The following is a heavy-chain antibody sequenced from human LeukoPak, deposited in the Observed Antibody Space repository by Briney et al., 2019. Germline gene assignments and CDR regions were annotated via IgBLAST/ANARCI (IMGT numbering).Heavy chain of an antibody. V-gene: IGHV3-15*01. Sequence: KPGGSLRLSCAASGFTFSNALMTWVRQAPGKGLEWVGRIKSKSEGGTIDYGAPVKGRFTISRDDSENRLYLQINSLRSEDTAVYYCAAGRVRDYWGQGTLLPVSS. CDR2: IKSKSEGGTI. CDR1: GFTFSNAL. D-gene: IGHD2-21*01. CDR3: AAGRVRDY. J-gene: IGHJ4*02.